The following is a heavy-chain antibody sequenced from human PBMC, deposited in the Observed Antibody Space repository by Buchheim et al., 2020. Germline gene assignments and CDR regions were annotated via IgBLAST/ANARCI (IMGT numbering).Heavy chain of an antibody. CDR3: ARMSSGPLYYYYGMDV. V-gene: IGHV1-46*01. J-gene: IGHJ6*02. CDR1: GYTFTSYY. D-gene: IGHD6-19*01. CDR2: INPSGGST. Sequence: QVQLVQSGAEVKKPGASVKVSCKASGYTFTSYYMHWVRQAPGQGLEWMGIINPSGGSTSYAQKFQGSVTMTRDTSTSTVYMELSSLRSEDTAVYYCARMSSGPLYYYYGMDVWGQGTT.